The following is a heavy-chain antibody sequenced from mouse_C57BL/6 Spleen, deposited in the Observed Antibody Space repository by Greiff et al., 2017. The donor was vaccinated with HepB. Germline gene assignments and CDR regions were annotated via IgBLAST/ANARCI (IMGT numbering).Heavy chain of an antibody. CDR1: GYTFTSYW. CDR2: IYPGSGST. Sequence: VQLQQPGAELVKPGASVKMSCKASGYTFTSYWITWVKQRPGQGLEWIGDIYPGSGSTNYNEKFKSKATLTVDTSSSTAYMQLSSLTSEDSAVYYCARRDYYGSSYEDYFDYWGQGTTLTVSS. V-gene: IGHV1-55*01. CDR3: ARRDYYGSSYEDYFDY. J-gene: IGHJ2*01. D-gene: IGHD1-1*01.